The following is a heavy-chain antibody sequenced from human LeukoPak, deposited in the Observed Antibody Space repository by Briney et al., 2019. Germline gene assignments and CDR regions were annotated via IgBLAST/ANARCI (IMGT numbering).Heavy chain of an antibody. V-gene: IGHV4-34*01. Sequence: SETLSLTCAVYGGSFSGYYWSWIRQPPGKGLEWIGEINHSGSTNYNPSLKSRVTISVDTSKNQFSLKLSSVTAADTAVYYCARGVREQLVLFSFDYWGQGTLVTVPS. J-gene: IGHJ4*02. D-gene: IGHD6-6*01. CDR1: GGSFSGYY. CDR2: INHSGST. CDR3: ARGVREQLVLFSFDY.